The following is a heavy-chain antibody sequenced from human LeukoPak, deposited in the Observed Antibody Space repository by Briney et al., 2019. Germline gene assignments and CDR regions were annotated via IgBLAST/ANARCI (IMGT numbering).Heavy chain of an antibody. CDR3: ASGSYYPNYSMDV. Sequence: GGSLRLSCAASGFTFSSYAMSWVRQAPGKGLEWVSGISGSGGSTYYADSVKGQFTISRDNSKNTLFLQMNSLRAEDTAVYYCASGSYYPNYSMDVWGQGTTVTVSS. CDR2: ISGSGGST. D-gene: IGHD3-10*01. V-gene: IGHV3-23*01. CDR1: GFTFSSYA. J-gene: IGHJ6*02.